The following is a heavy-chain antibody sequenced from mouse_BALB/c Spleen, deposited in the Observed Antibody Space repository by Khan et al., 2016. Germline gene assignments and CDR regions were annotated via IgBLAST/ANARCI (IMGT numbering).Heavy chain of an antibody. CDR1: GFSLTGYG. D-gene: IGHD1-2*01. V-gene: IGHV2-6-7*01. CDR3: CSDYGGFAY. CDR2: IWGDGRT. Sequence: QVQLQQSGPGLVAPSQSLSITCTVSGFSLTGYGVNWVRQPPGKGLEWLGKIWGDGRTDYNSALKSRVSISKDNSKSQVFLKMNSLQTDDTANYYCCSDYGGFAYWGQGTLVIVSA. J-gene: IGHJ3*01.